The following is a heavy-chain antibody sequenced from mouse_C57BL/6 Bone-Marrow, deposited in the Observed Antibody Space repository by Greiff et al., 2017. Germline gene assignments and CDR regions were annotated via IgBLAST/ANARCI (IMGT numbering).Heavy chain of an antibody. Sequence: EVQLVESGGDLVKPGGSLKLSCAASGFTFSSYGMSWVRQTPDKRLEWVATISSGGSYTYYPDSVKGRFTISRDNAKNTLYLQMSSLKSEDTAMYYCARRGTTAGATYPWYFDVWGTGTTVTVSS. V-gene: IGHV5-6*01. CDR2: ISSGGSYT. CDR1: GFTFSSYG. CDR3: ARRGTTAGATYPWYFDV. D-gene: IGHD1-1*01. J-gene: IGHJ1*03.